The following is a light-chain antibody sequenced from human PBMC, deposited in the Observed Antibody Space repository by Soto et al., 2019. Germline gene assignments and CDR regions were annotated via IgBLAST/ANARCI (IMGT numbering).Light chain of an antibody. Sequence: DIQMTQSPSTLSASVGDRVTITCRASQSISSWLAWYQQKPGKAPKLLIYKASSLESGVPSRFSGSGSGTEIALPISSLQPDDFATYYCQQYNSAPWTFGQGTKVAIK. CDR1: QSISSW. CDR3: QQYNSAPWT. V-gene: IGKV1-5*03. CDR2: KAS. J-gene: IGKJ1*01.